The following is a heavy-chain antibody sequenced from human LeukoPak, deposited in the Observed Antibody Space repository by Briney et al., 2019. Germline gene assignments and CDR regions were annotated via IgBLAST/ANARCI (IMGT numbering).Heavy chain of an antibody. V-gene: IGHV3-15*07. D-gene: IGHD3-22*01. CDR2: IRSNSDGGTI. CDR1: GFTFSNAW. J-gene: IGHJ5*02. Sequence: NPGGSLRLSCATSGFTFSNAWMNWVRQAPGKGLEWVGRIRSNSDGGTIDYAAPVKGRFTLSRDDSKTTLYLQMNSLQTEDTAVYYCATDSYDSTWGQGTLVTVSS. CDR3: ATDSYDST.